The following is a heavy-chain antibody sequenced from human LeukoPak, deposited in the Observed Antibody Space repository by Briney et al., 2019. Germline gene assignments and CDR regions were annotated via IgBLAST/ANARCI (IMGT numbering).Heavy chain of an antibody. CDR2: IYYSGST. CDR3: ARRPRYCSGGSCYFDY. CDR1: GGSISSYY. D-gene: IGHD2-15*01. J-gene: IGHJ4*02. V-gene: IGHV4-59*08. Sequence: TSETLSLTCTVSGGSISSYYWAWIRQPPGKGLEWIGYIYYSGSTNYNPSLKSRVTISVDTSKNQFSLKLSSVTAADTAVYYCARRPRYCSGGSCYFDYWGQGTPVTVSS.